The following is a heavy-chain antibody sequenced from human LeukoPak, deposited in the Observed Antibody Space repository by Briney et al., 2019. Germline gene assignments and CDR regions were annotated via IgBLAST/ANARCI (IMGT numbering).Heavy chain of an antibody. V-gene: IGHV3-21*01. Sequence: GGSLRLSCAAPGFTLSSYSMNWVRRAPGKGLEWVSSISSSSSYIYYADSVKGRFTISRDNAKNSLYLQMNSLRAEDTAVYYCARIIAVAGTVFDYWGQGTLVTVSS. CDR3: ARIIAVAGTVFDY. CDR1: GFTLSSYS. CDR2: ISSSSSYI. D-gene: IGHD6-19*01. J-gene: IGHJ4*02.